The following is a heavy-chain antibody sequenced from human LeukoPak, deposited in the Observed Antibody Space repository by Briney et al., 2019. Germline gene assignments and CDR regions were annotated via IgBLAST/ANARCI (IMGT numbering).Heavy chain of an antibody. D-gene: IGHD6-19*01. V-gene: IGHV4-59*01. CDR3: ARAYSSGWPAMIDY. J-gene: IGHJ4*02. CDR1: GGPISSYY. Sequence: SETLSLTCTVSGGPISSYYWSWIRQPSGKGLEWIGYIYYSGSTNYNPSLKSRVTISVDTSKNQFSLKLSSVTAADTAVYYCARAYSSGWPAMIDYWGQGTLVTVSS. CDR2: IYYSGST.